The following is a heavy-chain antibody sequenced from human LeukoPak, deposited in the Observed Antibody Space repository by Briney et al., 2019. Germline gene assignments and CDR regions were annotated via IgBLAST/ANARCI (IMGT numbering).Heavy chain of an antibody. CDR3: ASNTISLGPYYYYGMDV. D-gene: IGHD3-9*01. Sequence: GGSLRLSCAVSGSTFNTYSMNWVRQAPGKGLEWVSSISGGSDYIYYADSVKGRFSISRDNARNSLYLQMISLRAEDTALYYCASNTISLGPYYYYGMDVWGQGTRSPSP. CDR2: ISGGSDYI. V-gene: IGHV3-21*01. CDR1: GSTFNTYS. J-gene: IGHJ6*02.